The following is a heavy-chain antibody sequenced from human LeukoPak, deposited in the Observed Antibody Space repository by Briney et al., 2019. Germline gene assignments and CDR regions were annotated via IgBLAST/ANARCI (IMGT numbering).Heavy chain of an antibody. CDR1: GFTSSSYW. V-gene: IGHV3-74*01. CDR2: TSGDGTAR. D-gene: IGHD6-6*01. Sequence: GGSLRLSCAASGFTSSSYWMHWVRQVPGKGLVWVSRTSGDGTARNYADSVKGRFTISRDDAKNTLYLQVNNLRAEDTAVYYCARGPNSNWSGLDFWGQGTLLTVSS. CDR3: ARGPNSNWSGLDF. J-gene: IGHJ4*02.